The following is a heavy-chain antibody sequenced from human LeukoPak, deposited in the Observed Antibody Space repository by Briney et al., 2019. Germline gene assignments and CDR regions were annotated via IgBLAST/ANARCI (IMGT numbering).Heavy chain of an antibody. Sequence: SETLSLTCAVYGGSFSGYYWSWIRQPPGKGLEWIGEINHSGSTNYNPSLKSRVTISVDTSKNQFSLKLSSVTAADTAVYFCLGQLPGDLDFWGQGMLVTVSS. CDR1: GGSFSGYY. CDR2: INHSGST. J-gene: IGHJ4*02. D-gene: IGHD3-10*01. V-gene: IGHV4-34*01. CDR3: LGQLPGDLDF.